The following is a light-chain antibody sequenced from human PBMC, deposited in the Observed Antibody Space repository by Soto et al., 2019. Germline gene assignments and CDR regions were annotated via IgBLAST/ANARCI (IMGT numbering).Light chain of an antibody. J-gene: IGKJ1*01. CDR3: MQALQTPRT. V-gene: IGKV2-28*01. Sequence: DIVMTQSPLSLPVTPGEPASISCRSSQSLLHSNGYNFLDWYLQKPGQSQQLLIYMGSNRASGVPSRFSGSRSGTDFTLKISRVEAEDVGVYYCMQALQTPRTFGQGTKVEIK. CDR2: MGS. CDR1: QSLLHSNGYNF.